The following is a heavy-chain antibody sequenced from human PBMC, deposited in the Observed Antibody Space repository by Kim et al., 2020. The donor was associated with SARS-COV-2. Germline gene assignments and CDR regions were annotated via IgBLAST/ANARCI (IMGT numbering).Heavy chain of an antibody. CDR1: GLTFTNAW. J-gene: IGHJ4*02. D-gene: IGHD3-22*01. Sequence: GGSLRLSCIASGLTFTNAWMSCVRPAPGKGLEWVGRIKTKPEGGTTDYAAPVKGRFIVSRDDSKDILYLQMNSLKTEDTAVYYCVIDKYHRDDSQFNDWGQGTIVTVSS. CDR3: VIDKYHRDDSQFND. V-gene: IGHV3-15*01. CDR2: IKTKPEGGTT.